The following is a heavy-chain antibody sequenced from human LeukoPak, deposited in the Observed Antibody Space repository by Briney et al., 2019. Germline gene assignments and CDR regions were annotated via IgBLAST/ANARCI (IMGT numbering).Heavy chain of an antibody. CDR2: ISAHNGNT. Sequence: ASAKGSCKASGHTLTSYGISRERQAPGQGLEWIGRISAHNGNTKYAQNLQDRVTMTTDTSTSTAYMGLRSLRSADAAVYYCARDQGGSGNYCGLWGQGTLVTVSS. CDR3: ARDQGGSGNYCGL. V-gene: IGHV1-18*01. CDR1: GHTLTSYG. D-gene: IGHD3-10*01. J-gene: IGHJ4*02.